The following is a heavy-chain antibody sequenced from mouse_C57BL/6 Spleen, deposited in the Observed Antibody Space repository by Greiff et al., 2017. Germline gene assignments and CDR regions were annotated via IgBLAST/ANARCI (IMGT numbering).Heavy chain of an antibody. J-gene: IGHJ4*01. CDR3: AREGGGYYYAMDY. V-gene: IGHV1-61*01. CDR1: GYTFTSYW. CDR2: IYPSDSET. Sequence: VQLQQPGAELVRPGSSVKLSCKASGYTFTSYWMDWVKQRPGQGLEWIGNIYPSDSETHYNQKFKDKATLTVDKSSSTAYMHLSSLTSEDSAVYYCAREGGGYYYAMDYWGQGTSVTVSS.